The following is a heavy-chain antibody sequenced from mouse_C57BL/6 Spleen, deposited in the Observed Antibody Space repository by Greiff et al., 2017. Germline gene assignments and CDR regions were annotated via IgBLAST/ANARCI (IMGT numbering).Heavy chain of an antibody. D-gene: IGHD2-3*01. CDR1: GYAFSSYW. CDR3: ARGDGYLYYFDY. Sequence: QVQLQQSGAELVKPGASVKISCKASGYAFSSYWMNWVKQRPGKGLEWIGPIYPGDGDTTYNGKFKGKATLTADKSSSTAYMQLSSLTSEGSAVYFSARGDGYLYYFDYWGQGTTLTVSS. CDR2: IYPGDGDT. V-gene: IGHV1-80*01. J-gene: IGHJ2*01.